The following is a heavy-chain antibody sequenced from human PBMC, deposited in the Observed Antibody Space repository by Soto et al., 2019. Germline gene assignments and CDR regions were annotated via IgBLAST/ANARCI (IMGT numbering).Heavy chain of an antibody. CDR3: AKDILKTGLDGFEI. Sequence: EVQLLESGGGTVPPGGSLRLSCAASGFTFSNYAMSWVRQAPGRGLEWALAISGSGGSTYHADSVKGRFAISRDNSKNTLFLQMNSLRAEDTAIYYCAKDILKTGLDGFEIWGQGTMVTVSS. J-gene: IGHJ3*02. CDR1: GFTFSNYA. V-gene: IGHV3-23*01. D-gene: IGHD1-1*01. CDR2: ISGSGGST.